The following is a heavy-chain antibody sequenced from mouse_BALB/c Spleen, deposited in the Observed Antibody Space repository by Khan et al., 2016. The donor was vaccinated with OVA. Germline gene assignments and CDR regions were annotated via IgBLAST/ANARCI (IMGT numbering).Heavy chain of an antibody. V-gene: IGHV2-6-1*01. CDR3: ARQPYYHYNIMDY. CDR1: GFSLTTYG. D-gene: IGHD2-10*01. Sequence: QMQLEESVPGLAAPSQSLSITCTISGFSLTTYGVHWVRQPPGKGLEWLVVIWSDGTTNYNSALKSRLTITKDNSQRQVFLKMNSLQTDDTAIYFCARQPYYHYNIMDYWGQGTSVTVSS. J-gene: IGHJ4*01. CDR2: IWSDGTT.